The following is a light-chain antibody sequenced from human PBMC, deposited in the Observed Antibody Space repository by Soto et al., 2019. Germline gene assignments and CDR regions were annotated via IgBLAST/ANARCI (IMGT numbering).Light chain of an antibody. V-gene: IGLV2-14*01. J-gene: IGLJ1*01. CDR1: ISDVGGYKY. Sequence: QSALTQPASVSGSPGQSITVSCTGTISDVGGYKYVSWYQHHPGRAPKLMIYEVSNRPSGVSHRFSGSKSGNTASLTISGLQPEDEADYYCSSYTTSSTLVFGTGTKVTVL. CDR2: EVS. CDR3: SSYTTSSTLV.